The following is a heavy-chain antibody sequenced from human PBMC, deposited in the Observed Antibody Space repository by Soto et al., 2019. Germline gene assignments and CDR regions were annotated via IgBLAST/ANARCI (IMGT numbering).Heavy chain of an antibody. CDR3: ARVYSGWHID. Sequence: EVQLVESGGGLVQPGGSLRLSCAASGFTVSSNYMSWVRQAPGKGLEWVSVIYSGGSTYYADSVKGRFTISRHNSKNTLYLQMNTLRAEDPAVYYWARVYSGWHIDWGQGTLVTVSS. CDR2: IYSGGST. J-gene: IGHJ4*02. CDR1: GFTVSSNY. V-gene: IGHV3-53*04. D-gene: IGHD6-19*01.